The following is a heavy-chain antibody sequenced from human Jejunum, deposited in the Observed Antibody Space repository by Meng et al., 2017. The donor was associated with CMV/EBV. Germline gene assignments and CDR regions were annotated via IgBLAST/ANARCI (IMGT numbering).Heavy chain of an antibody. D-gene: IGHD1-26*01. CDR2: FYSSDTY. Sequence: QVNLQESVPGLVKPSETLSLTCTVSGVSFNNYYLSWILQSAVKGLEWIGRFYSSDTYNYHPSLNSRVTMSLDTSKNQFSLNLRSVTAADTAIYYCARGPGASTREGFDYWGLGTLVTVSS. CDR1: GVSFNNYY. CDR3: ARGPGASTREGFDY. V-gene: IGHV4-4*07. J-gene: IGHJ4*02.